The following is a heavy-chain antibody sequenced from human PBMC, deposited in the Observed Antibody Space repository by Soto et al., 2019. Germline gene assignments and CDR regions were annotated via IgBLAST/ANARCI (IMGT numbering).Heavy chain of an antibody. CDR2: ISTRSTYT. CDR3: ARDLAWKRGKVGRYYYGMDV. CDR1: GFIFSDYY. V-gene: IGHV3-11*06. Sequence: GGSLRLSCAASGFIFSDYYSSWVRQTPGKGLEWVSYISTRSTYTNYADSVKSRSTISRDNAKNSLYLQMDSLRVEDTAVYYCARDLAWKRGKVGRYYYGMDVWGQGTTVTVSS. D-gene: IGHD1-1*01. J-gene: IGHJ6*02.